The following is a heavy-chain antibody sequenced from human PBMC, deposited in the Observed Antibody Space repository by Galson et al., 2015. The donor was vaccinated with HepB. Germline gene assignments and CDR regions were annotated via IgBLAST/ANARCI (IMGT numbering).Heavy chain of an antibody. CDR2: INTNTGNP. V-gene: IGHV7-4-1*02. Sequence: SVKVSCKASGYTFTSYAMNWVRQAPGQGLEWMGWINTNTGNPTYAQGFTGRFVFSLDTSVSTAYLQISSLKAEDTAVYYCAAPRPLPNYYGTLYGMDVWGQGTTVTVSS. J-gene: IGHJ6*02. CDR3: AAPRPLPNYYGTLYGMDV. D-gene: IGHD3-10*01. CDR1: GYTFTSYA.